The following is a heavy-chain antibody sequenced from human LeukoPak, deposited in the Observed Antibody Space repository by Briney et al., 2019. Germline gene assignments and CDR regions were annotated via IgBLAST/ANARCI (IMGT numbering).Heavy chain of an antibody. V-gene: IGHV4-59*01. D-gene: IGHD3-16*01. CDR1: GGSISSYY. CDR3: ARVADYDYVWGSPTVFDY. Sequence: SETLSLTCTVSGGSISSYYWSWIRQPPGKGLEWIGYIYYSGSTNYNPPLKSRVTISVDTSKNQFSLKLSSVTAADTAVYYCARVADYDYVWGSPTVFDYWGQGTLVTVSS. J-gene: IGHJ4*02. CDR2: IYYSGST.